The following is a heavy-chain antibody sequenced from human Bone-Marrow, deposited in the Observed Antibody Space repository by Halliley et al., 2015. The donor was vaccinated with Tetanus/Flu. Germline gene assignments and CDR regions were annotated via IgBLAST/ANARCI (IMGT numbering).Heavy chain of an antibody. V-gene: IGHV4-31*02. J-gene: IGHJ4*02. CDR3: VREQRELDN. CDR2: THSTGSP. D-gene: IGHD1-26*01. Sequence: KGRGWIGYTHSTGSPYYNTALKSRVTISADTSKNRFSLKLTSVTAADTAVYFGVREQRELDNWGQGTLVTVSS.